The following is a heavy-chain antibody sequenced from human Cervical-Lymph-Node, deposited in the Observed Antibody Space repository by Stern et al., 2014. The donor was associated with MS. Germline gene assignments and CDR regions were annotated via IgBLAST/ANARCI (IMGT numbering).Heavy chain of an antibody. J-gene: IGHJ4*02. CDR2: IGWNDKP. Sequence: QVTLRESGPALVKPTQTLTLTCTFSGFSLITSGTRVSWIRQPPGRALEWLARIGWNDKPFSNSSQMTRVTISKDTSKNQVVLIMTNVDPVDTAAYYCARMMGSGYRHYFDYWGQGTPVTVSS. CDR3: ARMMGSGYRHYFDY. CDR1: GFSLITSGTR. D-gene: IGHD3-3*01. V-gene: IGHV2-70*04.